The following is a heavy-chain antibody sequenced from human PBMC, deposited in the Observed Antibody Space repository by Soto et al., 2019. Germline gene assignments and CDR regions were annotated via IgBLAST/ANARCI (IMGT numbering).Heavy chain of an antibody. CDR1: GGSIISSSCY. Sequence: SVTLSVTCTVAGGSIISSSCYWGWIRQPPGKGLEWIGSIYYSGSTYYNPSLKSRVTISVDTSKNQFSLKLTSVTAADTAVYYCAKPKTVVDFDYWGQGTLVTVSS. CDR3: AKPKTVVDFDY. V-gene: IGHV4-39*07. CDR2: IYYSGST. J-gene: IGHJ4*02. D-gene: IGHD2-15*01.